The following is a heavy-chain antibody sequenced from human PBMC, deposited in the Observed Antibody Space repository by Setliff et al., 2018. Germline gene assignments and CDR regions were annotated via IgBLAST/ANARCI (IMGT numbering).Heavy chain of an antibody. CDR3: GRSFSRREKFLLDY. J-gene: IGHJ4*02. CDR1: GGSFSGYY. Sequence: SETLSLTCAVYGGSFSGYYWSWIRQPPGKRLEWIGEIIHSGSTNYNPSLKSRVTISMDTSKNQFSLKVSSVTAADTAVYYCGRSFSRREKFLLDYWGQGALVTVSS. V-gene: IGHV4-34*12. CDR2: IIHSGST.